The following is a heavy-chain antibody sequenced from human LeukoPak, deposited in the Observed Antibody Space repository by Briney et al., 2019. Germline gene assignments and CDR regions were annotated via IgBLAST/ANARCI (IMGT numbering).Heavy chain of an antibody. CDR3: ARDFSSWYERPHTGFDY. D-gene: IGHD6-13*01. CDR2: IIPIFGTA. V-gene: IGHV1-69*13. J-gene: IGHJ4*01. CDR1: GGTFSSYA. Sequence: SVKVSCKASGGTFSSYAISWVRQAPGQGLEWMGGIIPIFGTANYAQKFQGRVTITADESTSTAYMELSSLRSEDTAVYYCARDFSSWYERPHTGFDYWGQEPWSPSPQ.